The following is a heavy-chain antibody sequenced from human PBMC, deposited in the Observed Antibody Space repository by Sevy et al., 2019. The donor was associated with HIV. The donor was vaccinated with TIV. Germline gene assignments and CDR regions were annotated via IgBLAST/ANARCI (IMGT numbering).Heavy chain of an antibody. CDR3: ARDGVSSGWYRGYYFDN. CDR1: GFTFNTYG. V-gene: IGHV3-30*19. CDR2: ISYDGTDN. D-gene: IGHD6-19*01. J-gene: IGHJ4*02. Sequence: GGSLRLSCAASGFTFNTYGMHWVRQAPGKGLDWVTFISYDGTDNYYADSVKGRFTISRDNSKNTLDLQMNSLRPEDTAIYYCARDGVSSGWYRGYYFDNWGQGTLVTVSS.